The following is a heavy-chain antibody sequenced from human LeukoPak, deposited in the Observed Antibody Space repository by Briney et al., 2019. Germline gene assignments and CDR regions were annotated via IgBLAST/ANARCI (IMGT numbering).Heavy chain of an antibody. D-gene: IGHD2-2*02. CDR1: GYTFTDYY. CDR3: ARRYCSSTNCYTPGFDP. Sequence: GASVKVSCKASGYTFTDYYIHWVRQAPGQGLEWMGWINPSSGGTNFAQKFQGRVTMTRDTSISTDYMELSSLRSDDTAVYYCARRYCSSTNCYTPGFDPWGQGTLVTVSS. V-gene: IGHV1-2*02. CDR2: INPSSGGT. J-gene: IGHJ5*02.